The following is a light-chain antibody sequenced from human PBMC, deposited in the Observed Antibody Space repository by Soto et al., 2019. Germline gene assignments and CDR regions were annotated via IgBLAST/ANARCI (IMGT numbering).Light chain of an antibody. J-gene: IGLJ2*01. CDR1: SSDVGAYNY. Sequence: QSALTQPASVSGSPGQSITISCTGTSSDVGAYNYVSWYQQHPGKAPKRMIYEVSNRPSGVSHRFSGSKSGNTASLTISGLQAEDEADYYCSSYTSSTTLVFGGGTKVTVL. V-gene: IGLV2-14*01. CDR2: EVS. CDR3: SSYTSSTTLV.